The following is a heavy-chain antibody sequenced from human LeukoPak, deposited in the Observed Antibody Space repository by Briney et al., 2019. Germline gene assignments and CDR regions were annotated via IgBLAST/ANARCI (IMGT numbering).Heavy chain of an antibody. CDR2: IYTSGST. CDR1: GGSISSGSYS. CDR3: ARAEWELDDAFDI. J-gene: IGHJ3*02. D-gene: IGHD1-26*01. Sequence: SETQSLTCTVSGGSISSGSYSWNWIRQPAGKGLEWIGRIYTSGSTNCNPSLKSRLTISVDTSKNQFSLKLSSVTAADTAVYYCARAEWELDDAFDIWGQGTMTVSS. V-gene: IGHV4-61*02.